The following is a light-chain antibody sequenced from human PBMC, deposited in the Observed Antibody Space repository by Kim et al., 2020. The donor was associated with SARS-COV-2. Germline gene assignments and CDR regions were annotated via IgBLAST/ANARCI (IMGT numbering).Light chain of an antibody. Sequence: SSELTQDPAVSVALGQTVRITCQGDSLRNYYASWYQQKPGQAPVVVIYGKSNRLSGIPDRFSGSNSGDTASLTITGAQAEDEADYYCNPRDSNTIHLVFGAGTKLSVL. CDR2: GKS. J-gene: IGLJ2*01. V-gene: IGLV3-19*01. CDR3: NPRDSNTIHLV. CDR1: SLRNYY.